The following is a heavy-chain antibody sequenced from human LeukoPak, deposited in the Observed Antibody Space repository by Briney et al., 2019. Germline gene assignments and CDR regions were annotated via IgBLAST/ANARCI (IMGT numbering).Heavy chain of an antibody. CDR2: INHSGST. V-gene: IGHV4-34*01. CDR1: GGSFSGYY. CDR3: ARERGQGGAFDI. Sequence: SETLSLTCAVYGGSFSGYYWSWIRQPPGKGLEWIGEINHSGSTNYNPSLKSRVTISVDTSKNQFSLKLSSVTAADTAVYYCARERGQGGAFDIWGQGTMVTVSS. D-gene: IGHD3-16*01. J-gene: IGHJ3*02.